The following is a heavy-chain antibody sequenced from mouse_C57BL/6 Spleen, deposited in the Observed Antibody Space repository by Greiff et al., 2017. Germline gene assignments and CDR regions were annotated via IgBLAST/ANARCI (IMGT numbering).Heavy chain of an antibody. CDR1: GYTFTDYN. D-gene: IGHD4-1*01. J-gene: IGHJ3*01. V-gene: IGHV1-22*01. Sequence: EVPLQQSGPELVKPGASVKMSCKASGYTFTDYNMHWVKQSHGKSLEWIGYINPNNGGTSYNQKFKGKATLTVNKSSSTAYMDLRSRTSEYAAVYYCATANWSLFAYWGQGTLVTVSA. CDR3: ATANWSLFAY. CDR2: INPNNGGT.